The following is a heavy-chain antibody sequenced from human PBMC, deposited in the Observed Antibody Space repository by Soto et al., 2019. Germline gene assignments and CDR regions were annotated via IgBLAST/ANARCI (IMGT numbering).Heavy chain of an antibody. CDR2: ISSSSSTI. D-gene: IGHD6-13*01. CDR3: ARVYPQYSSSY. J-gene: IGHJ4*02. V-gene: IGHV3-48*01. CDR1: GFTFSSYS. Sequence: EVQLVESGGGLVQPGGSLRLSCAASGFTFSSYSMNWVRQAPGKGLEWVSYISSSSSTIYYADSVKGRFTISRDNAKNSLYLQMNSLRAEDTAVYYCARVYPQYSSSYWGQGTLVTVSS.